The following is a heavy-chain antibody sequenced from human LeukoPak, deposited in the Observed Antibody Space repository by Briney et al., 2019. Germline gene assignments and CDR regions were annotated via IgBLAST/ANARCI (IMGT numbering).Heavy chain of an antibody. Sequence: PGGSLRLSCAASEFTSSSYSMNWVRQAPGKGLQWVSYIAGSGSGIHYADSVKGRFTISRDNAKNTLYLQMNSLRDEDTAVYYCASPHSGYGWGQGTLATVSS. J-gene: IGHJ4*02. V-gene: IGHV3-48*02. CDR3: ASPHSGYG. D-gene: IGHD5-12*01. CDR1: EFTSSSYS. CDR2: IAGSGSGI.